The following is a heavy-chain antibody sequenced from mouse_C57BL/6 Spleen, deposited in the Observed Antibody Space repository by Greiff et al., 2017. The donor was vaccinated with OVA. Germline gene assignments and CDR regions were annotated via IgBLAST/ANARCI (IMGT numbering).Heavy chain of an antibody. CDR3: ARGDGYAWFAY. Sequence: EVQRVESGGGLVKPGGSLKLSCAASGFTFSSYAMSWVRQTPEKRLEWVATISDGGSYTYYPDNVKGRFTISRDNAKNNLYLQMSHLKSEDIAMYYCARGDGYAWFAYWGQGTLVTVSA. CDR1: GFTFSSYA. CDR2: ISDGGSYT. V-gene: IGHV5-4*01. J-gene: IGHJ3*01. D-gene: IGHD2-2*01.